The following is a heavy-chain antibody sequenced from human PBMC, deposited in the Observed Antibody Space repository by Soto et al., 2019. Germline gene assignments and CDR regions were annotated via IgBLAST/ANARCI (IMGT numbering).Heavy chain of an antibody. CDR2: ISGSGGST. Sequence: GGSLRLSCAASGFTFSSYAMSWVRQAPGKGLEWVSAISGSGGSTYYADSVKGRFTISRDNSKNTLYLQMNSLRAEDTAVYYCATDPYSNYRNTLYYYYYYMDVWGKGTTVTVSS. V-gene: IGHV3-23*01. J-gene: IGHJ6*03. CDR3: ATDPYSNYRNTLYYYYYYMDV. D-gene: IGHD4-4*01. CDR1: GFTFSSYA.